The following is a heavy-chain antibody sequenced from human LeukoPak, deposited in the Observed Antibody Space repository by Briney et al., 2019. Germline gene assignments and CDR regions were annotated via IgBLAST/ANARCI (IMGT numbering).Heavy chain of an antibody. Sequence: ASVTVSCKASGYTFTNYGISWVRQAPGQGLEWMGWISTSKGNTNYAQKLQGRVALTRDTSTSTAYMELRSLRSDDTAVYYCARDPRDASGYYNGLDVWGQGTTVTVSS. V-gene: IGHV1-18*01. CDR3: ARDPRDASGYYNGLDV. D-gene: IGHD3-10*01. CDR2: ISTSKGNT. J-gene: IGHJ6*02. CDR1: GYTFTNYG.